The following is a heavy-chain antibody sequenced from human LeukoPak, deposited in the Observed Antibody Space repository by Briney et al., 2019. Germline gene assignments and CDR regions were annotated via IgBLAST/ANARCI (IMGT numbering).Heavy chain of an antibody. CDR3: ARESYGGGVDY. Sequence: SETLSLTCAVYGGSFSGYYWSWIRQPPGKGLEWIGEINHSGSTNYNPSLKSRVTISVDTSKNQFSLKLSSVTAADTAVYYCARESYGGGVDYWGQGTLVTVSS. CDR1: GGSFSGYY. V-gene: IGHV4-34*01. J-gene: IGHJ4*02. CDR2: INHSGST. D-gene: IGHD5-18*01.